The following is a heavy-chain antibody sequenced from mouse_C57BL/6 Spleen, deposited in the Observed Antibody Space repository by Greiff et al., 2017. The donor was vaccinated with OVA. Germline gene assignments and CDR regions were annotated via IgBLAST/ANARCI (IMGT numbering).Heavy chain of an antibody. CDR1: GYTFTSYW. CDR3: ARYYYRSSYEAFGY. D-gene: IGHD1-1*01. V-gene: IGHV1-69*01. J-gene: IGHJ2*01. Sequence: QVQLQQPGAELVMPGASVKLSCKASGYTFTSYWMHWVKQRPGQGLEWIGEIDPSDSYTNYNQKFKGKSTLTVDKSSSTAYMQLSSLTSEDSAVYYWARYYYRSSYEAFGYWGQGTTLTVSS. CDR2: IDPSDSYT.